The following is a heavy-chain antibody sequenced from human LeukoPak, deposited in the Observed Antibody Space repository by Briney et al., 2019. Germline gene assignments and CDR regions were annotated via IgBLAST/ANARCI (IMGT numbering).Heavy chain of an antibody. CDR3: ATPAGPYGDYDY. J-gene: IGHJ4*02. CDR1: GGSIRSTSYY. CDR2: IYYSGTT. D-gene: IGHD4-17*01. Sequence: PSETLSLTCTVPGGSIRSTSYYWGWIRQPPGKGLEWIGSIYYSGTTYYNPSLKSRVTISVDTSKNQFSLNLRSMTAADTAVYYCATPAGPYGDYDYWGQGTLVTVSS. V-gene: IGHV4-39*01.